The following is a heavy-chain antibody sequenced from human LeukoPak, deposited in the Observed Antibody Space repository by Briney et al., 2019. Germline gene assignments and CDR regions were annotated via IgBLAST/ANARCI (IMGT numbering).Heavy chain of an antibody. CDR3: ATQRELRFLEWLPPYSENRFDP. CDR2: INPSGGST. V-gene: IGHV1-46*01. CDR1: GYTFTSYY. Sequence: GASVKVSCKASGYTFTSYYMHWVRQAPGQGLEWMGIINPSGGSTSYAQKFQGRVTMTRDTSTSTVYMELSSLRSEDTAVYYCATQRELRFLEWLPPYSENRFDPWGQGTLVTVSS. J-gene: IGHJ5*02. D-gene: IGHD3-3*01.